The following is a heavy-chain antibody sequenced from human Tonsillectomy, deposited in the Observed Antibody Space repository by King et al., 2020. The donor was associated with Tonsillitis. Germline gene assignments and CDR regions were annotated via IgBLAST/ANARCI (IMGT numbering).Heavy chain of an antibody. J-gene: IGHJ6*02. CDR3: AKDRDFWSPHGMDV. CDR2: LSGSGGST. Sequence: VQLVESGGGLIQPGGSLRLSCAASGFTFSSYAMNWVRQAPGKGLEWVSGLSGSGGSTYYADSVEGRFAISRDNSKNTLYLQMNSLRAEDTAVYYCAKDRDFWSPHGMDVWGLGTTATVSS. CDR1: GFTFSSYA. D-gene: IGHD3-3*01. V-gene: IGHV3-23*04.